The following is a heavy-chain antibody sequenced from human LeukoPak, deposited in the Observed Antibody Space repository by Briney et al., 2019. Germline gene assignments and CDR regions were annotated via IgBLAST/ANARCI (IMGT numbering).Heavy chain of an antibody. J-gene: IGHJ3*02. CDR3: AKPLVGATVGNAFDI. D-gene: IGHD1-26*01. CDR2: IRYDGSNK. Sequence: GGSLRLSCAASGFTFSSYGMHWVRQAPGKGLEWVAFIRYDGSNKYYADSVKGRFTISRDNSKNSLYLQMNSLRTEDTALYYCAKPLVGATVGNAFDIWGQGTMVTVSS. CDR1: GFTFSSYG. V-gene: IGHV3-30*02.